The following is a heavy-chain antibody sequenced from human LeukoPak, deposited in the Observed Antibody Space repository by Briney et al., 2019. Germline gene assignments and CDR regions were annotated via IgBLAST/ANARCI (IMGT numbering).Heavy chain of an antibody. V-gene: IGHV3-9*01. CDR3: AKSLVVVPAGPTFDY. J-gene: IGHJ4*02. CDR2: ISWNSGSI. Sequence: GRSLRLSCAASGFTFDDYAMHWVRQAPGKGLEWVSGISWNSGSIGYADSVKGRFTISRDNAKNSLYLQMNSLRAEDTALYYCAKSLVVVPAGPTFDYWGQGTLVTVSS. CDR1: GFTFDDYA. D-gene: IGHD2-2*01.